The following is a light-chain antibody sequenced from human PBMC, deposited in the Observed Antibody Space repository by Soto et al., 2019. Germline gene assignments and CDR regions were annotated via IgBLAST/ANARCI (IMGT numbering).Light chain of an antibody. CDR1: SSDVGDYMY. J-gene: IGLJ2*01. CDR2: EVI. V-gene: IGLV2-14*01. Sequence: QSALTQPASVSGFPGQSITISCTGTSSDVGDYMYVSWYQQHPDEAPKLIIYEVIYRPSGVSSRFSGSKSGNTASLTISGLLPEDEADYSCTSYTSSATVIFGGGTKVTVL. CDR3: TSYTSSATVI.